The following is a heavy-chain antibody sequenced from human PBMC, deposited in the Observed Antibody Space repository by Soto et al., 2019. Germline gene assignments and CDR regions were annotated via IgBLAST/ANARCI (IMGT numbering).Heavy chain of an antibody. V-gene: IGHV3-11*01. J-gene: IGHJ5*02. D-gene: IGHD3-16*01. CDR1: GFTFSHYY. Sequence: PGRSRRLSCAASGFTFSHYYMSWIRQAPGKGLECVSYISSSCSTIYYADSVKGRFTIFRDNAKTSLDLQMNSRRAQDTAVYYLASPGGGITMPRGFKGWSDRWDHGTRMVFSS. CDR3: ASPGGGITMPRGFKGWSDR. CDR2: ISSSCSTI.